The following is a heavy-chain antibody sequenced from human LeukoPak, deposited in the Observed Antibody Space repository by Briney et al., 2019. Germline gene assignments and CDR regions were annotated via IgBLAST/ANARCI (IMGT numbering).Heavy chain of an antibody. D-gene: IGHD4-23*01. J-gene: IGHJ4*02. Sequence: GGSLRLSCAASGFAFSNYWMHWVRQAPGKGLEWVSVIYSGGSTYYADSVKGRFTISRDNSKNTLFLQMNSLRAEDTAEYYCARGDDYGGAWYYFDYWGQGTLVTVSS. V-gene: IGHV3-53*01. CDR3: ARGDDYGGAWYYFDY. CDR1: GFAFSNYW. CDR2: IYSGGST.